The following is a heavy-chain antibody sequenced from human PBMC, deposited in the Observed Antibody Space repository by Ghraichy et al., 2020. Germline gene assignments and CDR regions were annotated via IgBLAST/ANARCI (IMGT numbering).Heavy chain of an antibody. CDR1: GGSINSSSHY. Sequence: SETLSLTCTVSGGSINSSSHYWGWIRQPPGKGLEWIGSNNYSGRTNYKPSLESRVTISVDKSKNQFSLKLSSVTAADTAVFFCVRRGYSGYDWGQGTLVTVSS. D-gene: IGHD5-12*01. J-gene: IGHJ4*02. CDR3: VRRGYSGYD. V-gene: IGHV4-39*01. CDR2: NNYSGRT.